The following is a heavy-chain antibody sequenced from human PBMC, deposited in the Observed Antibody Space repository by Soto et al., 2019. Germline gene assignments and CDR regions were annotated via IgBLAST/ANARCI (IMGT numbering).Heavy chain of an antibody. V-gene: IGHV3-30*18. J-gene: IGHJ4*02. CDR3: AKNYDTSGYYQFDY. Sequence: QVQLVESGGGVVQPGRSLRLSCAASGFNLSKYGMHWVRQAPGKGLEWVAILLNDGNTYYGDSVKGRFTISRNNSKNTLYLQINIRRPENTAMYYCAKNYDTSGYYQFDYCGQGTLVTVSS. CDR2: LLNDGNT. CDR1: GFNLSKYG. D-gene: IGHD3-22*01.